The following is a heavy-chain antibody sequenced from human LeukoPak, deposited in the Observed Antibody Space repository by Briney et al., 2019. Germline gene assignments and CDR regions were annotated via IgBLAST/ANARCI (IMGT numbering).Heavy chain of an antibody. Sequence: PSETLSLTCTVSGDSISGSRYYWAWIRQPPGKGLEWIGSIYYSGSTYYNPSLKSRVTISVDTSKNQFSLKLSSVTAADTAMYYCARNRYYYGSGSYGVPNWFDPWGQGTLVTVSS. J-gene: IGHJ5*02. V-gene: IGHV4-39*01. D-gene: IGHD3-10*01. CDR1: GDSISGSRYY. CDR2: IYYSGST. CDR3: ARNRYYYGSGSYGVPNWFDP.